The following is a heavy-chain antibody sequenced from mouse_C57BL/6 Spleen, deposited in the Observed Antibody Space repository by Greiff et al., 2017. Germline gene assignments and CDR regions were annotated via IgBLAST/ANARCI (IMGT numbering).Heavy chain of an antibody. D-gene: IGHD2-14*01. CDR3: ARWRYRHPFDV. J-gene: IGHJ1*03. CDR2: IYPGDGDT. V-gene: IGHV1-80*01. Sequence: QVQLQQSGAELVKPGASVKISCKASGYAFSSYWMNWVKQRPGKGLAWIGQIYPGDGDTNYNGKFKGKATLTADKSSSTASMKLSSLTSEDSAVYFCARWRYRHPFDVWGTGTTVTVSS. CDR1: GYAFSSYW.